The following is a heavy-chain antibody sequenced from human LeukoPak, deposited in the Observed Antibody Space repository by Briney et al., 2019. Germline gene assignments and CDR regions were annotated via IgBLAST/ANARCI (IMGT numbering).Heavy chain of an antibody. J-gene: IGHJ4*02. CDR1: GGSFSGYY. CDR3: HSGSYYLDY. CDR2: INHSGST. Sequence: PSETLPLTCAVYGGSFSGYYWSWIRQPPGKGLEWIGEINHSGSTNYNPSLKSRVTISVDTSKNQFSLKLSSVTAADTAVYYCHSGSYYLDYWGQGTLVTVSS. V-gene: IGHV4-34*01. D-gene: IGHD1-26*01.